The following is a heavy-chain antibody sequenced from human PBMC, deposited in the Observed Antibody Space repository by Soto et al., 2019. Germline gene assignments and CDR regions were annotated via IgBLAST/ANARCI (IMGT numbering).Heavy chain of an antibody. CDR2: THSGGDT. Sequence: GGSLRLSCAASGFAVSSNYMTWVRQAPGKGLEWVSVTHSGGDTHYADSVRGRFTISRDNSKNTLYLQMNSLRAEDTAVYYCARSRTGTTYGGMDVWGQGSTVTVSS. V-gene: IGHV3-66*01. CDR3: ARSRTGTTYGGMDV. D-gene: IGHD1-7*01. CDR1: GFAVSSNY. J-gene: IGHJ6*02.